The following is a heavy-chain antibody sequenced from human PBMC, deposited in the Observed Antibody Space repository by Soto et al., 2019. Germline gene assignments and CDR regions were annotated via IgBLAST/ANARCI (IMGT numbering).Heavy chain of an antibody. CDR1: GFTFSSYS. J-gene: IGHJ6*02. Sequence: GGSLRLSCAASGFTFSSYSMNWVRQAPGKGLEWVSSISSSSSYIYYADSVKGRFTISRDNAKNSLYLQMNSLRAEDTAVYYCARDPYYDFWSVQGPPTSRYGMDVWGQGTTVTVSS. D-gene: IGHD3-3*01. CDR2: ISSSSSYI. V-gene: IGHV3-21*01. CDR3: ARDPYYDFWSVQGPPTSRYGMDV.